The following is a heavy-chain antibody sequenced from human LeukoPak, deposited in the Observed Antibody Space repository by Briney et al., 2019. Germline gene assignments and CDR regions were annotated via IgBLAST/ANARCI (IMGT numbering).Heavy chain of an antibody. Sequence: GGSLRLSCAASGFTFSNYGMNWVRQAPGKGLEWVSSITSSSSYIYYADSVKGRFTISRDNAKSSLYLQMNSLRDEDTAVYYCARDPYSGNYGDYYYYYMDVWGKGTTVTISS. J-gene: IGHJ6*03. D-gene: IGHD1-26*01. V-gene: IGHV3-21*01. CDR1: GFTFSNYG. CDR3: ARDPYSGNYGDYYYYYMDV. CDR2: ITSSSSYI.